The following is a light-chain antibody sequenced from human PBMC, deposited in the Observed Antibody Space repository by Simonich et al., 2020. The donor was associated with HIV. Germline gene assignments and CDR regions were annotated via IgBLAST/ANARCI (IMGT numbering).Light chain of an antibody. Sequence: DIVMTQSPDSLAVSLGERATINCKSSQSLLYSSNNKNYLSWYQQKPGQPPNLLIYWASTREFGVPDRFSGSGSGTDFTLTISSLQAEDVAVYYCQQYYDTPYTFGQGTKLEIK. V-gene: IGKV4-1*01. J-gene: IGKJ2*01. CDR3: QQYYDTPYT. CDR1: QSLLYSSNNKNY. CDR2: WAS.